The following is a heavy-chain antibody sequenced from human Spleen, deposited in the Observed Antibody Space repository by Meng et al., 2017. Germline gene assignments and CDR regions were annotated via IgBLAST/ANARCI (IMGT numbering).Heavy chain of an antibody. CDR3: ARGGGYSYGYGMDV. CDR1: GGSISSYY. V-gene: IGHV4-59*01. CDR2: IYESGST. Sequence: SETLSLTCTVSGGSISSYYWGWIRQPPGKGLEWMGYIYESGSTNYDPSLKSRLTISVDTSNNEFSLKLTSVTAADTAVYYCARGGGYSYGYGMDVWGQGTTVTVSS. D-gene: IGHD5-18*01. J-gene: IGHJ6*02.